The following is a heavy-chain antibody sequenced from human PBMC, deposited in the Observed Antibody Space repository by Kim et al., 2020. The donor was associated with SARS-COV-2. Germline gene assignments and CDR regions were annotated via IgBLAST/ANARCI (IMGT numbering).Heavy chain of an antibody. V-gene: IGHV3-23*01. CDR3: AKRKPTKYSGYDGLDY. Sequence: GGSLRLSCAASGFTFSSYAMSWVRQAPGKGLEWVSAISGSGGSTYYADSVKGRFTISRDNSKNTLYLQMNSLRAEDTAVYYCAKRKPTKYSGYDGLDYWGQGTLVTVSS. CDR1: GFTFSSYA. CDR2: ISGSGGST. D-gene: IGHD5-12*01. J-gene: IGHJ4*02.